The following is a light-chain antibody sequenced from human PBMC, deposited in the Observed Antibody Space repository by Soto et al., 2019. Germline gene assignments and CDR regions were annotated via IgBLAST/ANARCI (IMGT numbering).Light chain of an antibody. CDR1: QSISTS. J-gene: IGKJ1*01. CDR3: QESYTFLWGT. CDR2: GAS. V-gene: IGKV1-39*01. Sequence: DIQITQSPSSLSASVGDRVTITCRTSQSISTSLNWYQQKAGEAPKLLIYGASTLQSGVPLRFSGSGSGTDFTLTISSLQREDFATYYCQESYTFLWGTCGQGTKVDIK.